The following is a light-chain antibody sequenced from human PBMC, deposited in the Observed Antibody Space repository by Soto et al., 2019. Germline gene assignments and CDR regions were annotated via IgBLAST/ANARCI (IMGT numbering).Light chain of an antibody. CDR3: QQYSHWPLT. J-gene: IGKJ3*01. V-gene: IGKV3-15*01. Sequence: EIVMTQSPATLSVSPGERATLSCRASQSVRSNYLAWYQQKPGQAPRLLIYDASTRATGIPARFSGSGSGTEFTLTISSLQSEDLAVYFCQQYSHWPLTFGPGTKVDI. CDR1: QSVRSN. CDR2: DAS.